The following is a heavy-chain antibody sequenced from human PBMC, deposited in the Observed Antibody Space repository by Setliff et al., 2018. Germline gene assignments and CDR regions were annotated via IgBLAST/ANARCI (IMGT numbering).Heavy chain of an antibody. V-gene: IGHV3-11*04. Sequence: GSLRLSCAASGFTFSDYYMNWIRQAPGKGLEWISYISSSGTSIYYADSVKGRFTISKDNAKNSLYLQMNSLRAEDTAVHYCARGSSSSGGFYYYYYYMDVWGKGTTVTVSS. CDR3: ARGSSSSGGFYYYYYYMDV. D-gene: IGHD6-6*01. J-gene: IGHJ6*03. CDR1: GFTFSDYY. CDR2: ISSSGTSI.